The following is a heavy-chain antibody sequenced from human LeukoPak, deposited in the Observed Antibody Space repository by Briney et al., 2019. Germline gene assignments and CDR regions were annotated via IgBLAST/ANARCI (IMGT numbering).Heavy chain of an antibody. D-gene: IGHD2-15*01. CDR2: ISAYNGNT. V-gene: IGHV1-18*01. Sequence: ASVKVSCKASGYTFTSYGISWVRQAPGQGLEWMGWISAYNGNTNYAQKLQGRVTMTTDTSTSTAYMELRSLRSDDTAVYYCARVCSGGSCYPGGFDYWGQGTLVTVSP. CDR3: ARVCSGGSCYPGGFDY. CDR1: GYTFTSYG. J-gene: IGHJ4*02.